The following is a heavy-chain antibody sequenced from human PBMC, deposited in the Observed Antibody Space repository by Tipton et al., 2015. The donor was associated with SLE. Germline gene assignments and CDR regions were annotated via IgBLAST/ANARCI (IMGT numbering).Heavy chain of an antibody. D-gene: IGHD3-22*01. CDR1: GFTFSSYA. CDR2: IRSKAYGGTT. V-gene: IGHV3-49*03. J-gene: IGHJ3*02. CDR3: TSRDYYDSSARGAFDI. Sequence: SLRLSCAAPGFTFSSYAMSWFRQAPGKGLEWVGFIRSKAYGGTTEYAASVKGRFTISRDDSKSIAYLQMNSLKTEDTAVYYCTSRDYYDSSARGAFDIWGQGTMVTVSS.